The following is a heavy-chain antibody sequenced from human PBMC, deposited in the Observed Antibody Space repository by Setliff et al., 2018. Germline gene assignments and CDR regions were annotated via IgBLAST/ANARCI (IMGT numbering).Heavy chain of an antibody. CDR3: ARQARGYYYDSSGYYRASPGYYYMDV. Sequence: GESLKISCKGSGYSFTSYWIGWVRQMPGKGLEWMGIIYPGDSDTKYSPSFQGQVTISADKSISTAYLQWSSLKASDTAMYYCARQARGYYYDSSGYYRASPGYYYMDVWGKGTTVTVSS. CDR2: IYPGDSDT. CDR1: GYSFTSYW. D-gene: IGHD3-22*01. V-gene: IGHV5-51*01. J-gene: IGHJ6*03.